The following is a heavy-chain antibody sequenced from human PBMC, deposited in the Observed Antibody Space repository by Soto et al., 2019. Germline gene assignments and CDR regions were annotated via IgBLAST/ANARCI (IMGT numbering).Heavy chain of an antibody. Sequence: QVQLVESGGGVVQPGTSLRLSCAASGFSFSSHAMHWVRQAPGKGLEWVAVISYHGVNKYYADSVRGRFTISRDNSKNTVYLQLDRLGTADTGVYHCARGGWLQNPGSDYWGQGIRVTVSS. J-gene: IGHJ4*02. CDR1: GFSFSSHA. D-gene: IGHD3-10*01. CDR2: ISYHGVNK. V-gene: IGHV3-30*03. CDR3: ARGGWLQNPGSDY.